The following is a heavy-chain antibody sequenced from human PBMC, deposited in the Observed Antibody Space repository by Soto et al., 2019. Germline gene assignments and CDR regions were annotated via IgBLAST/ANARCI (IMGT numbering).Heavy chain of an antibody. V-gene: IGHV3-33*01. CDR1: GFTFSSYG. CDR3: ARDPTGIAAAGYYYYYYMDV. Sequence: GSLRLSCAASGFTFSSYGMHWVRQAPGKGLEWVAVIWYDGSNKYYADSVKGRFTISRDNSKNTLYLQMNSLRAEDTAVYYCARDPTGIAAAGYYYYYYMDVWGKGTTVTVSS. D-gene: IGHD6-13*01. CDR2: IWYDGSNK. J-gene: IGHJ6*03.